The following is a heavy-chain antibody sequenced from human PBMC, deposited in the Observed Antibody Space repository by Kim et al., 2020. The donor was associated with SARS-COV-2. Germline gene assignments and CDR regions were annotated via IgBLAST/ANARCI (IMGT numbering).Heavy chain of an antibody. CDR2: ISYSGNP. D-gene: IGHD2-2*01. Sequence: SETLSPTCSVSGGSIRSGGKFWTWIRQHPAKGLEWIGYISYSGNPHYSPSLRSRVSISLQTSENQFSLELTSVTAADTAVYYCARGQPLDYWGQGILVT. V-gene: IGHV4-31*03. CDR1: GGSIRSGGKF. J-gene: IGHJ4*02. CDR3: ARGQPLDY.